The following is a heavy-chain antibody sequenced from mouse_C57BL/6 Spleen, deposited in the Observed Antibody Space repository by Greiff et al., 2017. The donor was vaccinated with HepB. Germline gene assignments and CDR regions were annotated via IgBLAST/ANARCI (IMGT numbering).Heavy chain of an antibody. D-gene: IGHD3-3*01. CDR1: GYTFTDYY. J-gene: IGHJ3*01. CDR3: ARMGGRGFAY. V-gene: IGHV1-26*01. Sequence: EVQLQQSGPELVKPGASVKISCKASGYTFTDYYMNWVKQSHGKSLEWIGDINPNNGGTSYNQKFKGKATLTVDKSSSTAYMELRSLTSEDSAVYYCARMGGRGFAYWGQGTLVTVSA. CDR2: INPNNGGT.